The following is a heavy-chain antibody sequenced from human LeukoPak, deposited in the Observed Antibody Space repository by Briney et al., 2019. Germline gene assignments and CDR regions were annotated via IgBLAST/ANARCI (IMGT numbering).Heavy chain of an antibody. V-gene: IGHV3-23*01. CDR3: AKARRCSGSSCNVGS. CDR2: ITGIAGGGST. Sequence: PGGSLRLSCAASGFTFSSYAMTWVRQAPGQGLEWVSGITGIAGGGSTYYAASVKGRFTISRDNSKNTLYVQMNNLRPEDTAVYYCAKARRCSGSSCNVGSWGQGTMVTVSS. D-gene: IGHD2-2*01. CDR1: GFTFSSYA. J-gene: IGHJ3*01.